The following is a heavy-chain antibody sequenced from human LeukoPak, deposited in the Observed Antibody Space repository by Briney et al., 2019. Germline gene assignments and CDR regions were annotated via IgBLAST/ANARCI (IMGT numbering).Heavy chain of an antibody. CDR3: ARERYTAYGNFAY. CDR2: INPNSGDT. D-gene: IGHD5-12*01. V-gene: IGHV1-2*02. CDR1: GYTFTNHP. Sequence: ASVKVSCKASGYTFTNHPMHWVRQAPGQGLEWMGWINPNSGDTNYVQKFQGRVTMTRDPSLSTAYMELSGLRADDTAVYYCARERYTAYGNFAYWGQGTQVTVSS. J-gene: IGHJ4*02.